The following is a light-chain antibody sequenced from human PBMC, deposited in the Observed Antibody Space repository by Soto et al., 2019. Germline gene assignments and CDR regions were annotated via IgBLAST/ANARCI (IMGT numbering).Light chain of an antibody. CDR3: QQRSNWPEKFT. CDR1: QSVSSY. J-gene: IGKJ3*01. CDR2: DAS. Sequence: EIVLTQSPATLSLSPGERATLSCRASQSVSSYFAWYQQKPGQAPRLLIYDASNRATGIPARFSGSGSGTDFTLTISILEPEDFAVYYCQQRSNWPEKFTFGPGTKVDIK. V-gene: IGKV3-11*01.